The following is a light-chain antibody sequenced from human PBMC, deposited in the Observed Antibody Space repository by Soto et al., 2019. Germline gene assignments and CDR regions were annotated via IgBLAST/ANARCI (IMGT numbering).Light chain of an antibody. V-gene: IGKV1-39*01. CDR2: ATS. Sequence: DMQMTQSPSSLSASVGDRVTITCRASQSISSYLNWYQQKPGKAPKLLIYATSSLQSGVPSRFSGSGSGTDFTLTISRLQPEDFAIYYCQQSYSTLWTFGQGTKVDIK. CDR1: QSISSY. CDR3: QQSYSTLWT. J-gene: IGKJ1*01.